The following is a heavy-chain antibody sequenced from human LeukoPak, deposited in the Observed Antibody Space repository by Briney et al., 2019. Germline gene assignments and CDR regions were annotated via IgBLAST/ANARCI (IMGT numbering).Heavy chain of an antibody. Sequence: GGSLRSPLPVLGITLPNYGLGWFPQAPGKGLEWVSRISGSGAGTYYADSVKGRFTISRDKSKNTLSLQMNSLRAEDTAVYYCAKLYSHSITGGSTSGQRNLVTVSS. CDR2: ISGSGAGT. CDR1: GITLPNYG. V-gene: IGHV3-23*01. D-gene: IGHD3-16*02. CDR3: AKLYSHSITGGST. J-gene: IGHJ5*02.